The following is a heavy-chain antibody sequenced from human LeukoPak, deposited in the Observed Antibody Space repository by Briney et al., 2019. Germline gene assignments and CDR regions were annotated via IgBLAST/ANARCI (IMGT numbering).Heavy chain of an antibody. CDR3: ARDPLDTALAPVFDY. CDR2: ISYDGSNE. J-gene: IGHJ4*02. V-gene: IGHV3-30-3*01. D-gene: IGHD5-18*01. CDR1: GFNFISYS. Sequence: GGSLRLSCVASGFNFISYSMNWVRQAPGKGLEWVAVISYDGSNEYYADSVKGRFTISRDNSTNTLYLQMSSLRAEDTAVYYCARDPLDTALAPVFDYWGLGTLVTVAS.